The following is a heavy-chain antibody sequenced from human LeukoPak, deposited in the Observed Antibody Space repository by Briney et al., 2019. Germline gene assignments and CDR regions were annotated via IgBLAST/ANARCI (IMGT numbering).Heavy chain of an antibody. D-gene: IGHD2-15*01. CDR2: INHSGST. CDR1: GGSFSGYY. V-gene: IGHV4-34*01. J-gene: IGHJ6*02. CDR3: AESEGRYYYYGMDV. Sequence: PSETLSLTCAVYGGSFSGYYWSWIRQPPGKGLEWIGEINHSGSTNYNPSLKSRVTISVDTSKNQFSLKLSSVTAADTAVYYCAESEGRYYYYGMDVWGQGTTVTVSS.